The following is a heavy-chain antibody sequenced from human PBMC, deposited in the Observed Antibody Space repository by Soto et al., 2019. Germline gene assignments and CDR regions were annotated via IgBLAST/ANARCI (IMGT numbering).Heavy chain of an antibody. V-gene: IGHV4-38-2*01. D-gene: IGHD2-2*01. CDR2: LYHIGST. Sequence: SETLSLTCAVSGYSTSSGNYWAWIRQPPGRGLEWIGSLYHIGSTHYNTSLKSRVTISVDTSKNHFSLELSSGTAADTAIYYCRSSTSCYDESCVDVWGQGTMVTVSS. CDR1: GYSTSSGNY. J-gene: IGHJ6*02. CDR3: RSSTSCYDESCVDV.